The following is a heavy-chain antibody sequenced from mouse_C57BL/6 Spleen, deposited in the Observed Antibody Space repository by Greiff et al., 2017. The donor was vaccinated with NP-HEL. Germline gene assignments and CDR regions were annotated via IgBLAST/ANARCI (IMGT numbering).Heavy chain of an antibody. J-gene: IGHJ4*01. Sequence: QVQLQQPGAELVMPGASVKLSCKASGYTFTSYWMHWVKQRPGQGLEWIGEIDPSDSYTNYNQKFKGKSTLTVDKSSSTAYMQLSSLTSEDSAVYYCARGGSSGYVRMDYWGQGTSVTVSS. D-gene: IGHD3-2*02. V-gene: IGHV1-69*01. CDR2: IDPSDSYT. CDR1: GYTFTSYW. CDR3: ARGGSSGYVRMDY.